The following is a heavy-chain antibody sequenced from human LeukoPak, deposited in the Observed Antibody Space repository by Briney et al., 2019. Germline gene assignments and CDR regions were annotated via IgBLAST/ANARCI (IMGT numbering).Heavy chain of an antibody. Sequence: SETLSLTCTVSGGSISSYYWSWIRQPAGKGLEWIGRIYTSGSTNYNPSLKSRVTMSVDTSKNQFSLKLSSVTAADTAVYYCASDIPYCSSTSCLPNWGQGTLVTVSS. CDR3: ASDIPYCSSTSCLPN. J-gene: IGHJ4*02. D-gene: IGHD2-2*01. V-gene: IGHV4-4*07. CDR2: IYTSGST. CDR1: GGSISSYY.